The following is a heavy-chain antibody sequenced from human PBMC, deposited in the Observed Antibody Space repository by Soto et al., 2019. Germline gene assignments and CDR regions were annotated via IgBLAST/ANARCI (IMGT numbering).Heavy chain of an antibody. V-gene: IGHV4-30-2*01. CDR3: ASHPRP. Sequence: QLQLQESASGLVKPSQTLSLTCAVSGGSISCVGYSWSWIRQAPGKGMEWIGYIYHSGSTHYNPSFKTRATISVDRSKNQFSLTPSSVTAADTAVYFCASHPRPWGQGTLVTVSS. J-gene: IGHJ5*02. CDR2: IYHSGST. CDR1: GGSISCVGYS.